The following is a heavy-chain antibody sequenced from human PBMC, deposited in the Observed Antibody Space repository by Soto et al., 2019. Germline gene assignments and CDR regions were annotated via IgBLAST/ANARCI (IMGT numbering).Heavy chain of an antibody. D-gene: IGHD2-2*01. J-gene: IGHJ6*03. Sequence: SVKVSCKASGGTFSSYTISWVRQAPGQGLEWMGRIIPILGIANYAQKFQGRVTITADKSTSTAYMGLSSLRSEDTAVYYCARGVYEPAAIESYYYMDVWGKGTTVTVSS. V-gene: IGHV1-69*02. CDR3: ARGVYEPAAIESYYYMDV. CDR2: IIPILGIA. CDR1: GGTFSSYT.